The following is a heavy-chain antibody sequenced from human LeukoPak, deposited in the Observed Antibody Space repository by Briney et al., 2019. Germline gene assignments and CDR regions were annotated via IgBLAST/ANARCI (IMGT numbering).Heavy chain of an antibody. CDR1: GYTFTGYY. CDR2: INPNSGGT. V-gene: IGHV1-2*02. D-gene: IGHD3-22*01. J-gene: IGHJ4*02. Sequence: ASVKVSCKASGYTFTGYYMHWVRQAPGQGLEWMGWINPNSGGTNYAQKFQGRVTMTRDTSISTAYMELSRLRSDDTAVYYCATLTYYYDSSGYPSGYWGQGTLVTVSS. CDR3: ATLTYYYDSSGYPSGY.